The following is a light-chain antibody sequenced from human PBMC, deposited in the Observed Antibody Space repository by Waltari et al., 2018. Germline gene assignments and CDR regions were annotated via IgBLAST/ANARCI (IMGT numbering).Light chain of an antibody. CDR2: AAS. CDR1: QGISSY. CDR3: QQYYSYPLFT. J-gene: IGKJ3*01. Sequence: AIRMTQSPSSFSASTRDRVTITCRASQGISSYLAWYQQKPGKAPKLLIYAASTLQSGVPSRFSGSGSGTDFTLTISCLQSEDFATYYCQQYYSYPLFTFGPGTKVDIK. V-gene: IGKV1-8*01.